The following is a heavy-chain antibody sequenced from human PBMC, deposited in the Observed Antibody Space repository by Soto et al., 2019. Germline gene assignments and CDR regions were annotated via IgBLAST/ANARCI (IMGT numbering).Heavy chain of an antibody. CDR1: GFTFSSYW. V-gene: IGHV3-7*03. CDR2: IKQDGSEK. CDR3: ARDGDFWSGYGYYYYVMDF. D-gene: IGHD3-3*01. Sequence: PGGSLRLSCAASGFTFSSYWMSWVRQAPGKGLEWVANIKQDGSEKYYVDSVKGRFTISRDNAKNSLYLQMNSLRAEDTAVYYCARDGDFWSGYGYYYYVMDFWGQGTTVTVSS. J-gene: IGHJ6*02.